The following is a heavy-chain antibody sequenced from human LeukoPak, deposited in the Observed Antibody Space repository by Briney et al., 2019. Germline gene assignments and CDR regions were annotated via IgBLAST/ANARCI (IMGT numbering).Heavy chain of an antibody. CDR3: ARPYYYDSRIDP. CDR2: MYYSGST. CDR1: GGSISSGDYY. J-gene: IGHJ5*02. V-gene: IGHV4-30-4*01. D-gene: IGHD3-22*01. Sequence: SETLSLTCTVSGGSISSGDYYWSWIRQPPGKGLEWIAYMYYSGSTYYNPSLKSRVTMSADTSKNQPSLKLSSVTAADRAVYYCARPYYYDSRIDPWGQGILVTVSS.